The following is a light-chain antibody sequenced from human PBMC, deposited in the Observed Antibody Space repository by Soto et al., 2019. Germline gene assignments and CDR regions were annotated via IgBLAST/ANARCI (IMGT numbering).Light chain of an antibody. CDR3: CSYAGRYTRI. Sequence: QSALTQPRSVSGSPGQSVTISCTGTSSDVGAYQYVSWYQQHPGKAPKLMVYDVNKRPSGVPDRFSGSKSGDTASLTIFGLQAEDEADYYCCSYAGRYTRIFGGGTQLTVL. J-gene: IGLJ2*01. V-gene: IGLV2-11*01. CDR1: SSDVGAYQY. CDR2: DVN.